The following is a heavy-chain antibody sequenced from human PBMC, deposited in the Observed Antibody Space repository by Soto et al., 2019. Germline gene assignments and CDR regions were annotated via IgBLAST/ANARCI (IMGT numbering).Heavy chain of an antibody. V-gene: IGHV1-69*13. CDR1: GGSFSNYI. D-gene: IGHD6-19*01. J-gene: IGHJ4*02. CDR2: TIPMFATA. CDR3: ARGLFGQQWMVGFDT. Sequence: SVKVCCKACGGSFSNYIVALVRRAPGQGLEWMGGTIPMFATAQYAQKLQGRVTITADESTSTVYMELTSLRSDDTAVYYCARGLFGQQWMVGFDTWGQGTLVTVSS.